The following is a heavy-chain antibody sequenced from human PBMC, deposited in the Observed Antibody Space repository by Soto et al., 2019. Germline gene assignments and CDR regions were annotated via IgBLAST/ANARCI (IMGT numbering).Heavy chain of an antibody. CDR3: ARGYCSDTNCYANFFDP. D-gene: IGHD2-2*01. CDR1: GLTVSSAY. Sequence: EVQLVESGGGLVQPGGSLRLSCAASGLTVSSAYMTWVRQAPGKGLEWVSLIYSAGGTQYADSVKGRFTISRDNYKNTLYLQMNILTAEDTAVYYCARGYCSDTNCYANFFDPWGQGTMVTVST. CDR2: IYSAGGT. J-gene: IGHJ5*02. V-gene: IGHV3-66*01.